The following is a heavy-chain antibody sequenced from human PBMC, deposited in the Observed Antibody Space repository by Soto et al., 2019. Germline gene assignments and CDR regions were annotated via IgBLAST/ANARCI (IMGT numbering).Heavy chain of an antibody. D-gene: IGHD6-25*01. Sequence: EVQLVESGGGMVQPGGSLRVSCAASGFTLSSYSMHWVRQAPGKGLEWVSYISGSGGTIYYADSVKGRFTISRDNAKNSLPVQMNSLRYEDPAVYFCARETGLRSSGWSYYFDFWCQGTRVTGSS. V-gene: IGHV3-48*02. CDR3: ARETGLRSSGWSYYFDF. CDR1: GFTLSSYS. J-gene: IGHJ4*02. CDR2: ISGSGGTI.